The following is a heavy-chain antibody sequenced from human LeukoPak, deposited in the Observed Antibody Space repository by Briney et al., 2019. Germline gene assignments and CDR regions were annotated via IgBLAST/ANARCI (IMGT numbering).Heavy chain of an antibody. CDR2: IYSGGST. D-gene: IGHD5-24*01. CDR1: GFTVSSNY. CDR3: ARDPGGGYNNYAFDI. J-gene: IGHJ3*02. Sequence: GGSLRLSCAASGFTVSSNYMSWVRQAPGKGLEWVSVIYSGGSTYYADSVKGRFTIARDNSKNTLYLQMNSPRAEDTAVYYCARDPGGGYNNYAFDIWGQGTMVTVSS. V-gene: IGHV3-53*01.